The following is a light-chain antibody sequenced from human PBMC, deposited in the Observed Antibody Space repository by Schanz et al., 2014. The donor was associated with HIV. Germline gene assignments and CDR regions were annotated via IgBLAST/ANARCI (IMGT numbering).Light chain of an antibody. CDR3: CSYAVGNTVI. CDR2: EVS. V-gene: IGLV2-8*01. CDR1: SSDVGDYNY. J-gene: IGLJ2*01. Sequence: QSALTQPPSASGSPGQSVTLSCTGTSSDVGDYNYVSWYQQHPGKAPKIMIYEVSKRPSGVPDRFSGSKSGNTASLTVSGLQAEDEADYYCCSYAVGNTVIFGGGTKLTVL.